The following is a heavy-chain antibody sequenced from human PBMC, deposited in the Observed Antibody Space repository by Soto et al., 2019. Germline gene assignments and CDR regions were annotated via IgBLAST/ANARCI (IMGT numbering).Heavy chain of an antibody. V-gene: IGHV1-18*01. CDR2: ISAYNGNT. Sequence: ASVKVSCKASGYTFTSYGISWVRQAPGQGLEWMGWISAYNGNTNYAQKLQGRVTMTTDTSTSTAYMELRSLRSDDTAVYYCARDFGYYDNYETIGYYFDHWGPGTLVTVSS. CDR1: GYTFTSYG. CDR3: ARDFGYYDNYETIGYYFDH. D-gene: IGHD3-22*01. J-gene: IGHJ4*02.